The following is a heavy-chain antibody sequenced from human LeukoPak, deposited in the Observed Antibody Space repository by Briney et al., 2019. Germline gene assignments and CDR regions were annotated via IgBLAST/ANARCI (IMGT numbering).Heavy chain of an antibody. CDR1: GFTFDDYA. CDR2: ISWNSGSI. CDR3: AKDSGLRSFDY. D-gene: IGHD5-12*01. J-gene: IGHJ4*02. Sequence: PGGSLRLSCAASGFTFDDYAMHWVRQAPGKGLEWVSGISWNSGSIGYADSVKGRFTISRDNAKNSLYLQMNSLRAEDTALYYCAKDSGLRSFDYWGQGTLVTVSS. V-gene: IGHV3-9*01.